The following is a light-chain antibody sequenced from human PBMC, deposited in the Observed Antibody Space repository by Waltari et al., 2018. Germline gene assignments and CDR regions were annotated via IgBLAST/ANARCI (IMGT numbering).Light chain of an antibody. V-gene: IGLV2-23*01. J-gene: IGLJ3*02. CDR3: CSYGGSNTPKV. CDR1: SRDVGTSNV. Sequence: QSALTHPASLSGSPGQPITMSCTGTSRDVGTSNVVSWYQQHPGKAPKLMIYEDTRRPSGVSNRFSGSKSGNTASLTISGLQPEDEADYYCCSYGGSNTPKVFGGGTKLTVL. CDR2: EDT.